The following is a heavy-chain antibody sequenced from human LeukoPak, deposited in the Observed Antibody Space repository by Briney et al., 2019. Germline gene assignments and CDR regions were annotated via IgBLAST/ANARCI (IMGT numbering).Heavy chain of an antibody. J-gene: IGHJ4*02. D-gene: IGHD1-14*01. CDR3: ARSYNGYLDY. Sequence: GESLKISCKGSGYSFTSYWVAWVRKMPGKGLEWTGIIYPGDSDTRYSPSFQGQVTISADKSISTAYLQWSSLKASDTAMYYCARSYNGYLDYWGQGTLVTVSS. CDR2: IYPGDSDT. CDR1: GYSFTSYW. V-gene: IGHV5-51*01.